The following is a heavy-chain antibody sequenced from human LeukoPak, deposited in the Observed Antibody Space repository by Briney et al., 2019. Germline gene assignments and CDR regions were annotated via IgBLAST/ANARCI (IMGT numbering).Heavy chain of an antibody. D-gene: IGHD6-19*01. J-gene: IGHJ4*02. CDR2: IFHSGST. V-gene: IGHV4-38-2*02. Sequence: SETLSLTCAVSGYSISSGYYWGWIRQPPGKGLEWVGSIFHSGSTYYNPSLKSRVTISVDTSKNQFSPKLSSVTAADTAVYYCARDRGVAVAGPPGYWGQGTLVTVSS. CDR3: ARDRGVAVAGPPGY. CDR1: GYSISSGYY.